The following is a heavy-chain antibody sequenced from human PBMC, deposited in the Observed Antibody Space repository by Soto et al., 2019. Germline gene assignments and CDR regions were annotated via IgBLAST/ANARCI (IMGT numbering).Heavy chain of an antibody. V-gene: IGHV3-23*01. CDR2: ISGSGGST. J-gene: IGHJ6*02. CDR3: AKEGAAGTYYYGMDV. D-gene: IGHD6-13*01. CDR1: GFTFSSYA. Sequence: PGGSLRLSCAASGFTFSSYAMSWVRQAPGKGLEWVSAISGSGGSTYYADSVKGRFTISRDNSKNTLYLQMNSLRAEDTALYYCAKEGAAGTYYYGMDVWGQGTTVTVSS.